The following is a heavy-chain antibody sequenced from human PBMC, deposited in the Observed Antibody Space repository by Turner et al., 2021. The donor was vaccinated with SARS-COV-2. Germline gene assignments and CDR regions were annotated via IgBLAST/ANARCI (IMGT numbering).Heavy chain of an antibody. CDR3: SKAQTGLYLGVDY. D-gene: IGHD3-9*01. V-gene: IGHV3-23*01. J-gene: IGHJ4*02. CDR2: ISGSGGST. Sequence: VQPGGSLRLSCAASGFIFSSYVMSWVRQAPGKGLEWVSGISGSGGSTYYADSVKGRFTISRDNSKNTLYLQMNSLRAEDTAVYFRSKAQTGLYLGVDYWGQGTLVTVSS. CDR1: GFIFSSYV.